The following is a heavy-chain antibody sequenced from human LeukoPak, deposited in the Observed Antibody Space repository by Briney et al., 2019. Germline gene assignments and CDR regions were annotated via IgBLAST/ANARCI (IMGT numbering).Heavy chain of an antibody. J-gene: IGHJ4*02. V-gene: IGHV3-20*04. CDR1: GFTFDDYG. CDR3: AREVVDSYFDY. CDR2: INWNGGRT. D-gene: IGHD2-15*01. Sequence: GGSLRLSCAASGFTFDDYGMSRVRQVPGKGLEWVSGINWNGGRTGYADSVKGRFTISRDNAKKSLYVQMNSLRAEDTALYYCAREVVDSYFDYWGQGTLVTVSS.